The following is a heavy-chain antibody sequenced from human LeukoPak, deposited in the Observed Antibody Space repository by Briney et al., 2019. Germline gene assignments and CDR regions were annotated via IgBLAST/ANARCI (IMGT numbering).Heavy chain of an antibody. CDR2: IYYSGST. Sequence: SETLSLTCTVSGGSISSYYWSWIRQPPGKGLEWIGYIYYSGSTNYNPSLKSRVTISVDTSKNQFSLKLSSVTAADTAVYYCARDRGVVVPAAILAPWAYYYYMDAWGKGTTVTVSS. CDR1: GGSISSYY. CDR3: ARDRGVVVPAAILAPWAYYYYMDA. V-gene: IGHV4-59*01. D-gene: IGHD2-2*02. J-gene: IGHJ6*03.